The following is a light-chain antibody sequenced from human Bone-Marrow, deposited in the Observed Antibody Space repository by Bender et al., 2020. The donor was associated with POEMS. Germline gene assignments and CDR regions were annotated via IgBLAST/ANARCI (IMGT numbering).Light chain of an antibody. J-gene: IGLJ2*01. V-gene: IGLV3-1*01. CDR3: QAWDNTLTVV. CDR2: QTT. Sequence: VLVIFQTTQRPSGVPERFTGSTSGNTATLTISGTQTVDEAAYFCQAWDNTLTVVFGGGTKLTVL.